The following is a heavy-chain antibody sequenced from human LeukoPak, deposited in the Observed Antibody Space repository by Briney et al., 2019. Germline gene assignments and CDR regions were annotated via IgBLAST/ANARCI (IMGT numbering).Heavy chain of an antibody. CDR2: ISYDGSNK. D-gene: IGHD5-18*01. CDR1: GFTFSSYA. V-gene: IGHV3-30*04. Sequence: GRSLRLSCAASGFTFSSYAMHWVRQAPGKGLEWVAVISYDGSNKYYADSVKGRFTISRDNSKNMLYLQMNSLRAEDTAVYYCAREGRDTAMVNYGMDVWGQGTTVTVSS. J-gene: IGHJ6*02. CDR3: AREGRDTAMVNYGMDV.